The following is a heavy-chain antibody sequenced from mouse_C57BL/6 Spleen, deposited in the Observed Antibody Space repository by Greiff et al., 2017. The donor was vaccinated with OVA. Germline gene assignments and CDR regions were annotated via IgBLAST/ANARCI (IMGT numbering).Heavy chain of an antibody. CDR3: ARYYYGSIYWYFDV. V-gene: IGHV1-74*01. J-gene: IGHJ1*03. CDR2: IHPSDSDT. CDR1: GYTFTSYW. D-gene: IGHD1-1*01. Sequence: QVQLQQPGAELVKPGASVKVSCKASGYTFTSYWMHWVKQRPGQGLEWIGRIHPSDSDTNYNQKFKGTATLTVDKSSSTAYMQLSSLTSEDSAVSYCARYYYGSIYWYFDVCGTGTTVTVSS.